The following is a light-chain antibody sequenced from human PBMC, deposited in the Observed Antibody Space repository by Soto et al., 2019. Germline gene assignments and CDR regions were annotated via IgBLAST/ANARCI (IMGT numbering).Light chain of an antibody. J-gene: IGKJ4*01. CDR3: QQRSNWPLT. CDR2: AIS. V-gene: IGKV3D-20*02. Sequence: NVLTQSPGSLSFSPGQRATLSCRASHTISSSYLAWYQQKPGQAPRLLIYAISDRATGVPDRFRGSGSGTDFTLTITRLEPEDFAVYYCQQRSNWPLTFGGGTQVEIX. CDR1: HTISSSY.